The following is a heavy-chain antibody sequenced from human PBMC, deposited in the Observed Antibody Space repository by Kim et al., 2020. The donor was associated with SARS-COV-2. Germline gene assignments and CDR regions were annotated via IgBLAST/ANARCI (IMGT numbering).Heavy chain of an antibody. Sequence: SVKVSCKASGCTFSSYTISWVRQAPGQGLEWMGRIIPIPGIANYAQNFTGRVTITADKSTSTAYMELSSLRAEDTAVYYCARQAHYDILTGYDGKDAFDIWGQGTMVTVSS. J-gene: IGHJ3*02. D-gene: IGHD3-9*01. CDR3: ARQAHYDILTGYDGKDAFDI. CDR1: GCTFSSYT. CDR2: IIPIPGIA. V-gene: IGHV1-69*02.